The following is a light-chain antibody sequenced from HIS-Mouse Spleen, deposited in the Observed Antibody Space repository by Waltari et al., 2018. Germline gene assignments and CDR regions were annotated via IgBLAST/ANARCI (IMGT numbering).Light chain of an antibody. V-gene: IGKV1-6*01. CDR2: AAS. CDR1: QGIRND. J-gene: IGKJ1*01. Sequence: AIQMTQSPSSLSASVGDRVTITCRASQGIRNDLGWYQQKPGKAPELLIYAASTLQSGVPSRFSGSGSGTDFTLTISCLQSEDFATYYCQQYYSFPRTFGQGTKVEIK. CDR3: QQYYSFPRT.